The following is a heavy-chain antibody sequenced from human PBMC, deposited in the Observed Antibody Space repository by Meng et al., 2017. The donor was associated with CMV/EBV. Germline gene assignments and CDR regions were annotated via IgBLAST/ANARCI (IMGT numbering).Heavy chain of an antibody. V-gene: IGHV4-39*07. D-gene: IGHD6-6*01. J-gene: IGHJ4*02. CDR2: IYYSGSS. Sequence: GSLRLSCTVSGGSISSSSYYWGWIRQPPGKGLEWIGSIYYSGSSYYNPSLKSRVTISVDTSKNQFSLKLSSVTAADTAVYYCARDRVAARPFDYWGQGTLVTVSS. CDR3: ARDRVAARPFDY. CDR1: GGSISSSSYY.